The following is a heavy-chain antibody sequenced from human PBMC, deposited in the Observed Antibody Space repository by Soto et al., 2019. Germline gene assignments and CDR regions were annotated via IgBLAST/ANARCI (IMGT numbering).Heavy chain of an antibody. CDR1: GFTFSSYS. Sequence: GGSLRLSCAASGFTFSSYSMNWVRQAPGKGLEWVSYISSSGSTIYYADSVKGRFTISRDNAKNSLYLQMNSLRAEDTAVYYCARDSGYSYGQDFDYWGQGTLVTVS. J-gene: IGHJ4*02. CDR3: ARDSGYSYGQDFDY. CDR2: ISSSGSTI. D-gene: IGHD5-18*01. V-gene: IGHV3-48*04.